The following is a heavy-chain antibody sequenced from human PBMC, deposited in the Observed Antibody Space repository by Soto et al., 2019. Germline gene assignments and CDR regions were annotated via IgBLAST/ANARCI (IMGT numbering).Heavy chain of an antibody. CDR3: ARMEPSKEGLAVYYYDY. D-gene: IGHD6-19*01. CDR2: ISYSGNT. J-gene: IGHJ4*02. V-gene: IGHV4-59*01. Sequence: PSETLSLTCTVSSGSISSYYCSWIRQPPWKGLEWLGYISYSGNTNYNPCLKSRVTLSADTSKNQLSLNLNSATAADTAVYYCARMEPSKEGLAVYYYDYLGRGNLITFCS. CDR1: SGSISSYY.